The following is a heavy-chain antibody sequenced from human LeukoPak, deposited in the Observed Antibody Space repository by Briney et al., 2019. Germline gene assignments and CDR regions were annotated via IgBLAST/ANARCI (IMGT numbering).Heavy chain of an antibody. CDR2: TSFNGNHT. CDR1: GFTFSRYA. Sequence: GGSLRLSCVASGFTFSRYAVHWVRQAPGKGLEWVAVTSFNGNHTYYADSVRGRFTISRDNSKNTLYLHMNSLRAEDTAVYYCARGDGGNDPFDYWGQGTLVTVSS. CDR3: ARGDGGNDPFDY. D-gene: IGHD4-23*01. J-gene: IGHJ4*02. V-gene: IGHV3-30-3*01.